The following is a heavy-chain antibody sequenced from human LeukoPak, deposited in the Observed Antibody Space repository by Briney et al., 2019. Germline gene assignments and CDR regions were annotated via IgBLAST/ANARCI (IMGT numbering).Heavy chain of an antibody. CDR2: ISTTGGTI. D-gene: IGHD1-1*01. CDR3: VRDHNWAFDY. Sequence: GSLRLSCAASGFTFSSNGMNWVRQAPGKGLEWVSYISTTGGTIYYADSVKGRFTISRDDAENSLYLQMNSLRAEDTAVYYCVRDHNWAFDYWGQGSLVTVSS. CDR1: GFTFSSNG. J-gene: IGHJ4*02. V-gene: IGHV3-48*04.